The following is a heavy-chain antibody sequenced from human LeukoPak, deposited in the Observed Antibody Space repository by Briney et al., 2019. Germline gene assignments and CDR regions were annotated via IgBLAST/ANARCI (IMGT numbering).Heavy chain of an antibody. CDR2: IYTSGST. CDR3: ARIDGYYYMDV. D-gene: IGHD3-9*01. CDR1: GGSISSGSYY. V-gene: IGHV4-61*02. Sequence: SQTLSLTCTVSGGSISSGSYYWSWIRQPAGKGLEWIGRIYTSGSTYYNPSLKSRVTISVDTSKNQFSLNLSSVTAADTAVYYCARIDGYYYMDVWGKGTTVTASS. J-gene: IGHJ6*03.